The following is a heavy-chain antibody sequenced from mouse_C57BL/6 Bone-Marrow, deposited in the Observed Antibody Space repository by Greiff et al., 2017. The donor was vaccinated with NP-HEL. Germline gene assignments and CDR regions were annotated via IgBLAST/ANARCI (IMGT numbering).Heavy chain of an antibody. V-gene: IGHV1-15*01. CDR3: TRRYYVSSYCAMDY. Sequence: VQLQQSGAELVRPGASVTLSCKASGYTFTDYEMHWVKQTPVHGLEWIGAIDPETGGTAYNQKFKGKAILTADKSSSTAYMELRSLTSEDSAVYYCTRRYYVSSYCAMDYWGQGTSVTVSS. CDR1: GYTFTDYE. D-gene: IGHD1-1*01. J-gene: IGHJ4*01. CDR2: IDPETGGT.